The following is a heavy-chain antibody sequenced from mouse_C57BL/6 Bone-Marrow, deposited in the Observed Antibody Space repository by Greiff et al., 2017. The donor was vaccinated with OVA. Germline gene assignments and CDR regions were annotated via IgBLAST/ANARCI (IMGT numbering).Heavy chain of an antibody. CDR3: ATHYYGSSHDY. J-gene: IGHJ2*01. V-gene: IGHV1-81*01. Sequence: VQLQQSGAELVRPGASVKLSCKASGYTFTSYGISWVKQSTGPGLEWIGEIYPRSGNTYYNEKFKGKATLTADKSSSTAYMELRSLTSEDSAVYFCATHYYGSSHDYWGQGTTLTVSS. CDR2: IYPRSGNT. CDR1: GYTFTSYG. D-gene: IGHD1-1*01.